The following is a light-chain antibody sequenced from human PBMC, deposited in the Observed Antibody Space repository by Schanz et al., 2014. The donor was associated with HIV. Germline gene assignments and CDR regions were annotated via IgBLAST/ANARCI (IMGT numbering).Light chain of an antibody. Sequence: QSVLTQPPSASGSPGQSVTISCTGTSSDVGGYNYVSWYQQHPGNAPKLLIFEVAKRPSGVPGRFSGSKSGNTASLTVSGLQAEDEADYYCASYAGSNNLVFGGGTKVTVL. CDR1: SSDVGGYNY. J-gene: IGLJ2*01. CDR2: EVA. CDR3: ASYAGSNNLV. V-gene: IGLV2-8*01.